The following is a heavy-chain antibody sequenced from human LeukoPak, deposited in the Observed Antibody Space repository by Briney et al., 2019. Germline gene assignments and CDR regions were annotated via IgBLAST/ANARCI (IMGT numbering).Heavy chain of an antibody. D-gene: IGHD5-12*01. CDR1: GFTFSTYG. CDR2: IVGSGGTT. Sequence: GGTLRLSCAASGFTFSTYGMDWVRQAPGKGLEWVSGIVGSGGTTYYADSVKGRFTISRDNSKNTLYLQMNSLKTEDTAVYYCTTEEDIVATRIWGQGTLVTVSS. CDR3: TTEEDIVATRI. J-gene: IGHJ4*02. V-gene: IGHV3-23*01.